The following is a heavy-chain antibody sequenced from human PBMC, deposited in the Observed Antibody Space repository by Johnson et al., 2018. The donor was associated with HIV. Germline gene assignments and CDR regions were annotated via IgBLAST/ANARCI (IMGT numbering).Heavy chain of an antibody. J-gene: IGHJ3*02. CDR2: ISGSGGIT. D-gene: IGHD3-10*01. V-gene: IGHV3-23*04. CDR1: GFTFVSYA. Sequence: VQLVESGGGLVQPGGSLRLSCGASGFTFVSYAMSWVRQAPGKGLEWVSIISGSGGITYHADSVKGRFTISRDNSKNTLYLQMNSLIPEDTAVYYCCYGSGTYDGPAFDIWGQGTMVTVSS. CDR3: CYGSGTYDGPAFDI.